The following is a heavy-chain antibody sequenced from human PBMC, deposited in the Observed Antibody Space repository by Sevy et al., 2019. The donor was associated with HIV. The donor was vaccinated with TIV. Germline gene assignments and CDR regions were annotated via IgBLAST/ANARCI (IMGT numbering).Heavy chain of an antibody. CDR1: GFTFRNYV. J-gene: IGHJ3*02. D-gene: IGHD3-10*01. Sequence: GGSLRLSCAASGFTFRNYVMNWVRQPPGKGLEWVSVISDGGGNTYYAYSVKGRFTISRDDSKSTLYLQMNSLRVEDTAVYFCAKRVAGALAALDIWGQGTMVTVSS. CDR3: AKRVAGALAALDI. CDR2: ISDGGGNT. V-gene: IGHV3-23*01.